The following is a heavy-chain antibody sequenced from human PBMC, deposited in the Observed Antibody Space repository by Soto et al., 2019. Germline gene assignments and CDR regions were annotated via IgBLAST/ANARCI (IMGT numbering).Heavy chain of an antibody. CDR1: GGSISSTTYY. CDR2: IYYTGST. V-gene: IGHV4-39*01. Sequence: QLQLQESGPGLVKPSETLSLTCTVSGGSISSTTYYWGWIRQPPGKGLEWIGSIYYTGSTHYNPALKCRVTISVDTSKNQFSRKLSAVTAADTAVDYCARHPTIAELMVYATHYFDHWGQGTLVTVSS. J-gene: IGHJ4*02. D-gene: IGHD2-8*01. CDR3: ARHPTIAELMVYATHYFDH.